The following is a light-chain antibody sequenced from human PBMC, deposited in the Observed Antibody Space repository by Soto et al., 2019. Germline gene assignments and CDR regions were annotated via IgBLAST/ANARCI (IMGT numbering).Light chain of an antibody. Sequence: EIQMIQSPSSLSASVGDRVTITCRASQDISNYLSWYQQRPGKAPRLLIYDAVHLETGVPSRFSGSGSGTDFTLTISRLQPEDLGTYYCQKYNSVLRAFGQGTRLEIK. CDR1: QDISNY. J-gene: IGKJ5*01. V-gene: IGKV1-33*01. CDR2: DAV. CDR3: QKYNSVLRA.